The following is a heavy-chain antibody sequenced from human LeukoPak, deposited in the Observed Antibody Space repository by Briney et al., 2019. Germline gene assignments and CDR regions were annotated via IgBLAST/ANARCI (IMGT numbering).Heavy chain of an antibody. CDR2: ISRSGGST. CDR1: GFSFSSYA. Sequence: GSLRLSCAASGFSFSSYAMTWVRQAQGKGLEWVSAISRSGGSTYYADSLKGRFTISRDSSKNTLYLQMNSLRAEDTAVYYCAKQTRTTTAPDYWGQGTLVTVSS. D-gene: IGHD1-1*01. V-gene: IGHV3-23*01. CDR3: AKQTRTTTAPDY. J-gene: IGHJ4*02.